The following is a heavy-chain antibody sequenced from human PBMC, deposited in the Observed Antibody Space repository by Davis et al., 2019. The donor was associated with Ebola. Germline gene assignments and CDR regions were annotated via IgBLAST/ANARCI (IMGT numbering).Heavy chain of an antibody. CDR2: INHSGST. Sequence: PSETLSLTCAVYGGSFSGYYWSWIRQPPGKGLEWIGEINHSGSTNYNPSLKSRVTISVDTSKNQFSLKLSSVTAADTAVYYCARPPYNWNYYYMDVWGNGTTVTVSS. J-gene: IGHJ6*03. CDR1: GGSFSGYY. V-gene: IGHV4-34*01. CDR3: ARPPYNWNYYYMDV. D-gene: IGHD1-20*01.